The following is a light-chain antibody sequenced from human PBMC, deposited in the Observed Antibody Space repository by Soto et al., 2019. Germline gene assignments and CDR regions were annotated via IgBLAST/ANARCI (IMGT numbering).Light chain of an antibody. J-gene: IGKJ3*01. CDR1: QSVSSSY. CDR2: GAS. Sequence: EIVLTQSPGTLSLSPGERATLSCRASQSVSSSYLAWYQQKPGQAPRLLIYGASSRATGIPDRFSGNGSGTDFTLTLSRMEPEDFAVYYCQQYGSSPPITFGPGTKVDIK. CDR3: QQYGSSPPIT. V-gene: IGKV3-20*01.